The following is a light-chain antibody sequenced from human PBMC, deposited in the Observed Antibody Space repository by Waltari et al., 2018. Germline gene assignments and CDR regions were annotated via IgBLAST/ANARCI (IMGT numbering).Light chain of an antibody. CDR1: QTLLYTSNNKNY. CDR3: QQYFSSPYT. V-gene: IGKV4-1*01. J-gene: IGKJ2*01. Sequence: DIVMTQSPDSLAVSLGERATINCKSSQTLLYTSNNKNYLTWYQHKSCQPPTVLIFWASTVESGVAERFNGSGSGTDFTLTINSLQPEDVAVYFCQQYFSSPYTFGQGTKLEIK. CDR2: WAS.